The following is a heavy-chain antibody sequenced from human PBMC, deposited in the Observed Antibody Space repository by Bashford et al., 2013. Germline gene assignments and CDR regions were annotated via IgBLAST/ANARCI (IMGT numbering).Heavy chain of an antibody. CDR2: IYYSGST. D-gene: IGHD2-15*01. V-gene: IGHV4-31*03. CDR1: GGSISSGGYY. CDR3: ASIAHHCSGGSCSSFDP. Sequence: SETLSLTCTVSGGSISSGGYYWSWIRQHPGKGLEWIGYIYYSGSTYYNPSLKSRVTISVDTSKNQFSLKLSSVTAADTAVYYCASIAHHCSGGSCSSFDPWGRGTVGHRLL. J-gene: IGHJ5*01.